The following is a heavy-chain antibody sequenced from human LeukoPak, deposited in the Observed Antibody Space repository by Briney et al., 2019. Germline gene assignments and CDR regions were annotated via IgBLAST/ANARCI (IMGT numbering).Heavy chain of an antibody. CDR2: INPNSGGT. Sequence: ASVKVSCKASGYTFTGYYMHWVRQAPGQGLEWMGWINPNSGGTNYAQKFQGRVTMTRDTSISTAYMELSRLRSDDTAVYYCAREPRRTYYDFWSGIDYWGQGTLVTVSS. CDR3: AREPRRTYYDFWSGIDY. V-gene: IGHV1-2*02. J-gene: IGHJ4*02. CDR1: GYTFTGYY. D-gene: IGHD3-3*01.